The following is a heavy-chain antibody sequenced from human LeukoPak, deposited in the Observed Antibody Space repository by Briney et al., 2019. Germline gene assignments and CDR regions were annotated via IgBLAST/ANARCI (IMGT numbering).Heavy chain of an antibody. Sequence: GGSLRLSCAASGFTFSIYEMNWVRQAPGKGLEWVSYISSIGTTIYYADSVKGRLTISRDNAKNSLYLQMNSLRAEDTAVYYCARGERGDYWGQGTLVTVSS. CDR1: GFTFSIYE. J-gene: IGHJ4*02. V-gene: IGHV3-48*03. CDR3: ARGERGDY. CDR2: ISSIGTTI. D-gene: IGHD1-26*01.